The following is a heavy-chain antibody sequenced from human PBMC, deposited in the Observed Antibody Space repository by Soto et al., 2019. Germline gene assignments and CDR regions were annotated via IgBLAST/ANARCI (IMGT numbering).Heavy chain of an antibody. Sequence: GASVTVSCKVSGYTLTELSMHWVRQAPGKGLEWMGGFDPEDGETIYAQKFQGRVTMTEDTSTDTAYMELSSLRSEDTAVYYCATGIKVGATTVIGSNAFDIWGQGTMVTVSS. CDR1: GYTLTELS. V-gene: IGHV1-24*01. CDR3: ATGIKVGATTVIGSNAFDI. D-gene: IGHD1-26*01. CDR2: FDPEDGET. J-gene: IGHJ3*02.